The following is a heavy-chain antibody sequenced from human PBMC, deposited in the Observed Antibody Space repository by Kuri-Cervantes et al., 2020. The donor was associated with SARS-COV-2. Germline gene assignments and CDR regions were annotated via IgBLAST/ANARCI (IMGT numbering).Heavy chain of an antibody. CDR3: AREPIGHCGGDCPSGWFDP. CDR2: IIPIFGTA. Sequence: SVKVSCKASGYTFTSYGISWVRQAPGQGLEWMGGIIPIFGTANYAQKFQGRVTITADKSTSTAYMELSSLRSEDTAVYYCAREPIGHCGGDCPSGWFDPWGQGTLVTVSS. CDR1: GYTFTSYG. D-gene: IGHD2-21*02. V-gene: IGHV1-69*06. J-gene: IGHJ5*02.